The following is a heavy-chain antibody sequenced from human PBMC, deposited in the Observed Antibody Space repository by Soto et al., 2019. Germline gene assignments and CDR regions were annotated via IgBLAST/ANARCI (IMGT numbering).Heavy chain of an antibody. V-gene: IGHV4-59*08. Sequence: SETLSLTCTVSGVSISSYYWSWIRQPPGKGLEWIGYIYYSGSTNYNPSLKSRVTISVDTSKNQFSLKLSSVTAADTAVYYCARHLTYCSDGSCYSDFPYYGMDVWGQGTTVTVSS. J-gene: IGHJ6*02. CDR1: GVSISSYY. D-gene: IGHD2-15*01. CDR3: ARHLTYCSDGSCYSDFPYYGMDV. CDR2: IYYSGST.